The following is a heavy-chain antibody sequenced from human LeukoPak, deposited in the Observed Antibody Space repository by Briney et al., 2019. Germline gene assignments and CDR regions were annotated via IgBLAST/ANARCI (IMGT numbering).Heavy chain of an antibody. Sequence: GASVKVSCKASGYTFTNYSISWVRQAPGQGLEWMGWISAYSGYTQYAQKIQGRVTVTTEASTSTAYMELRSLTSYDAAVYYCARDAVSTTTAGGIDYWGQGTLVTVSS. D-gene: IGHD5/OR15-5a*01. CDR2: ISAYSGYT. CDR3: ARDAVSTTTAGGIDY. V-gene: IGHV1-18*01. J-gene: IGHJ4*02. CDR1: GYTFTNYS.